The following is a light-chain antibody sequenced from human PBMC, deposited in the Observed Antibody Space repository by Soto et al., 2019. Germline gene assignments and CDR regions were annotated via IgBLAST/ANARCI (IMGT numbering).Light chain of an antibody. CDR3: QQYASSPLT. J-gene: IGKJ4*01. CDR1: QSVGRNY. CDR2: GVS. V-gene: IGKV3-20*01. Sequence: EIVLTQSPGTLSVSPGERATLSCRASQSVGRNYLAWYQQKPGQAPMLLIYGVSSRASGVPDRFRGSGSGTDFTLTIGRLEPEDFEVYYCQQYASSPLTFGGGTKVEIK.